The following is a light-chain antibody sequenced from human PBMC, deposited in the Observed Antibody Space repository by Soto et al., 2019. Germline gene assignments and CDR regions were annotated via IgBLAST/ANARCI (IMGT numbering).Light chain of an antibody. Sequence: IVMAQSPATRSVSPGESATLSWRASQSIGTNLAWYEQKPGQPPRLLIYATSTRVTGVPVRFSGGGSGTECTLTISSLQSEDFAVYYCQQYYKWPPDYPLGHGTKVDI. J-gene: IGKJ2*01. V-gene: IGKV3D-15*01. CDR2: ATS. CDR3: QQYYKWPPDYP. CDR1: QSIGTN.